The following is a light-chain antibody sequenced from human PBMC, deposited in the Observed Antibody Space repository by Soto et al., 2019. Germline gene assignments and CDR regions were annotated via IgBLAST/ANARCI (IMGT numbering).Light chain of an antibody. CDR1: QSVSSY. Sequence: EIVLTQSPATLSLSPGERATLSCRASQSVSSYLAWYQQKPGQAPRLLIYDASNRATGIPARFSGSGSGTDFTLTISSLEPEALAVYYCQRSSNSSTYTCGQRNMMEI. J-gene: IGKJ2*01. CDR3: QRSSNSSTYT. V-gene: IGKV3-11*01. CDR2: DAS.